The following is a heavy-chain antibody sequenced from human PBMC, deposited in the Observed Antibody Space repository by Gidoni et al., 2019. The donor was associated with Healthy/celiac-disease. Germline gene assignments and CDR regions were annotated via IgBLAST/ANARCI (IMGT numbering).Heavy chain of an antibody. CDR2: IYYSGST. V-gene: IGHV4-39*01. J-gene: IGHJ4*02. D-gene: IGHD3-10*01. Sequence: QLQLQESGPGLVKPSETLSLTCTVSGGSISSSSYYWGWIRQPPGKGLGWLGSIYYSGSTYYNPSLKSRVTISVDTSKNQFSLKLSSVTAADTAVYYCARHGDTMVRGVAYFDYWGQGTLVTVSS. CDR1: GGSISSSSYY. CDR3: ARHGDTMVRGVAYFDY.